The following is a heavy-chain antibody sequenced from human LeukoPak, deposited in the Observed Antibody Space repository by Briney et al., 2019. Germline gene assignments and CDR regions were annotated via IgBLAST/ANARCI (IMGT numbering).Heavy chain of an antibody. J-gene: IGHJ4*02. Sequence: PSETLSLTCTVSGGSISSYYWSWIRQPPGKGLEWIGYIYYSGSTNYNPSLKSRVTISVDTSKNQFSLKLSSVTAADTAVYYCASAITMVRGVISGIDYWGQGTLVTVSS. D-gene: IGHD3-10*01. CDR3: ASAITMVRGVISGIDY. CDR2: IYYSGST. V-gene: IGHV4-59*08. CDR1: GGSISSYY.